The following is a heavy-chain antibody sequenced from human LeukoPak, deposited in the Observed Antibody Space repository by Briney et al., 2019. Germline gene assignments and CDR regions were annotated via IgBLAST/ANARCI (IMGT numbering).Heavy chain of an antibody. CDR2: IIIGHNEDP. D-gene: IGHD2-2*01. J-gene: IGHJ4*02. Sequence: ASVKVSCKASGYTFRNSAFSWVRQAPGQGLERMGWIIIGHNEDPNYAQKFQGRVTMTTDTSTNTIYMELRSLRADDTAVYYCARQYCSRTSCQDYPDYWGQGTLVTVSS. CDR3: ARQYCSRTSCQDYPDY. CDR1: GYTFRNSA. V-gene: IGHV1-18*01.